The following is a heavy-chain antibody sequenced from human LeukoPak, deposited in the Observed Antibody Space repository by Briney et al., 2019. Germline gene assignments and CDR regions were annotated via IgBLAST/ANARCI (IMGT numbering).Heavy chain of an antibody. CDR3: VRIPNSANFPNWFDP. CDR1: GFTFSTYT. D-gene: IGHD4/OR15-4a*01. J-gene: IGHJ5*02. CDR2: ISSSSYI. V-gene: IGHV3-21*01. Sequence: GGPLRLSCAASGFTFSTYTMNWDRQAPGRGLEWVSSISSSSYIYYADSMKGRFTISRDNAKNSLYLQMNSLRAEDTAVYYCVRIPNSANFPNWFDPWGQGTLVTVSS.